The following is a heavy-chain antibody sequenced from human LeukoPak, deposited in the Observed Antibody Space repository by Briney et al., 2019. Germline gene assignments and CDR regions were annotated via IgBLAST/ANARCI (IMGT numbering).Heavy chain of an antibody. J-gene: IGHJ4*02. CDR3: AKDRGDGYNFLSYFDY. D-gene: IGHD5-24*01. V-gene: IGHV3-74*01. Sequence: GGSLRLSCAASGFTFSSYWMHWVRQAPGKGLVWVSRINSDGSSTSYADSVKGRFTISRDNSKNTLYLQMNSLRAEDTAVYYCAKDRGDGYNFLSYFDYWGQGTLVTVSS. CDR2: INSDGSST. CDR1: GFTFSSYW.